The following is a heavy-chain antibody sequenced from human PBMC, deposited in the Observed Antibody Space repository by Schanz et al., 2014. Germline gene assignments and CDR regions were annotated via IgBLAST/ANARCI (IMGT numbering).Heavy chain of an antibody. J-gene: IGHJ4*02. CDR2: ISHDGSNK. Sequence: QVHLVESGGGVVRPGGSLRLSCAASRFTFNAYDMYWIRQAPGKGLEWVALISHDGSNKNSADSVKGRFTISRDNYKNTLYLQMNSLRGDDTAIYYCVKGGTNTLDSWGQGTLVTVSS. CDR1: RFTFNAYD. CDR3: VKGGTNTLDS. V-gene: IGHV3-30*18.